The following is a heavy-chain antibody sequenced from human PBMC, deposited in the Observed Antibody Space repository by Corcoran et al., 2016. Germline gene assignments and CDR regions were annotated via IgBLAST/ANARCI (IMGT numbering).Heavy chain of an antibody. D-gene: IGHD5-18*01. Sequence: EVQLVESGGGLVQPGGSLRLSCAASGFTFSSYWMHWVRQAPGKGLVWVSRINSDGSSTSYADSVKGRFTISRDNAKNKLYLQMNRLRAEDTAVYYCARVRGGYSYGIFDYWGQGTLVTVSS. V-gene: IGHV3-74*01. CDR3: ARVRGGYSYGIFDY. CDR2: INSDGSST. CDR1: GFTFSSYW. J-gene: IGHJ4*02.